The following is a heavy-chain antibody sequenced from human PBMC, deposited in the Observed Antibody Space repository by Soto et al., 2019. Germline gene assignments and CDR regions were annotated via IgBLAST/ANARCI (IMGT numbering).Heavy chain of an antibody. V-gene: IGHV4-31*03. J-gene: IGHJ4*02. CDR2: IYYSGST. CDR3: ARFLRSWFGELPIRYFDY. CDR1: GGSISSGGYY. D-gene: IGHD3-10*01. Sequence: QVQLQESGPGLVKPSQTLSLTCTVSGGSISSGGYYWSWIRQHPGKGLEWIGYIYYSGSTYYNPSLKSRVTISVDTSKNQSSLKLSSVTAADTAVYYCARFLRSWFGELPIRYFDYWGQGTLVTVSS.